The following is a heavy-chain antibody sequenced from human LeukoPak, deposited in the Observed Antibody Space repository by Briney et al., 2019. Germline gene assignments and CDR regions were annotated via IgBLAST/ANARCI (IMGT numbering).Heavy chain of an antibody. V-gene: IGHV3-21*01. CDR1: GFTLSGYS. CDR2: ISISSSYK. Sequence: GGSLRLSCAASGFTLSGYSMNWVRQAPGEGLQWVSSISISSSYKYYGDSVKGRFTVSRDNAKNSLYLQMNSLGPEDTAVYYCARDPYSGNYGNYYYYYMDVWGKGTTVTISS. CDR3: ARDPYSGNYGNYYYYYMDV. J-gene: IGHJ6*03. D-gene: IGHD1-26*01.